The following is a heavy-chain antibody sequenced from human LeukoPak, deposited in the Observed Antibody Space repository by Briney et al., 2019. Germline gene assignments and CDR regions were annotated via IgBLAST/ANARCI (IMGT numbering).Heavy chain of an antibody. V-gene: IGHV3-9*01. D-gene: IGHD3-22*01. CDR1: GFTFNGYG. CDR2: ISWNSGRI. J-gene: IGHJ3*02. CDR3: AKAPSGDSSGYYTDAFDI. Sequence: PGRSLRLSCAASGFTFNGYGMHWVRQAPGKGLEWVSGISWNSGRIGYADSVKGRFTISRDNAKNSLYLQMNSLRAEDTAFYYCAKAPSGDSSGYYTDAFDIWGQGTMVTVSS.